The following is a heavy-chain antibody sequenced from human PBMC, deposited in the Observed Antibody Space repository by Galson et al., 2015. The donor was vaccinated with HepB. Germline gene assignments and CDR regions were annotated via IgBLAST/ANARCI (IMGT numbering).Heavy chain of an antibody. D-gene: IGHD3-9*01. CDR1: GGSISTGGYY. Sequence: TLSLTCSVSGGSISTGGYYWSWIRQHPGKGLEWIGYIYYSGSTYYNPSLKSRVTISLDTSKNQFSLKLSSVTAADTAVYYCAGVDSDWLFWDYWGQGTLVTVSS. J-gene: IGHJ4*02. CDR2: IYYSGST. V-gene: IGHV4-31*03. CDR3: AGVDSDWLFWDY.